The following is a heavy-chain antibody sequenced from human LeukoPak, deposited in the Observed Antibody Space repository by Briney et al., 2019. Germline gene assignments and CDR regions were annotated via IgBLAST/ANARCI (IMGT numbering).Heavy chain of an antibody. V-gene: IGHV4-61*01. D-gene: IGHD3-10*01. CDR2: IYYSGSA. Sequence: SETLSLTCTVSGGPVSSGSYYWSWIRQPPGKGLEWIGYIYYSGSAKYNPSLKSRVTISVDTSKNQFSLKLTSVTAADTAVYYCARGFGDWGLSWFDPWGQGTLVTVSS. J-gene: IGHJ5*02. CDR1: GGPVSSGSYY. CDR3: ARGFGDWGLSWFDP.